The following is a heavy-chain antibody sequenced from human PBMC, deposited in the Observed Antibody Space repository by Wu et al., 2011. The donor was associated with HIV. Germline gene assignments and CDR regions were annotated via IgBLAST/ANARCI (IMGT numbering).Heavy chain of an antibody. V-gene: IGHV1-46*01. J-gene: IGHJ4*02. D-gene: IGHD3-10*01. Sequence: QVQLVQSGAEVKKPGASVKVSCKASGYTFTSYFMHWVRQAPGQGLEWMGIINPSDGSTNCAQKFQGRVTMTRDTSTSTVYMELSSLRSEDTAVYYCARGFPYHFDYWGQGTLVTVSS. CDR2: INPSDGST. CDR3: ARGFPYHFDY. CDR1: GYTFTSYF.